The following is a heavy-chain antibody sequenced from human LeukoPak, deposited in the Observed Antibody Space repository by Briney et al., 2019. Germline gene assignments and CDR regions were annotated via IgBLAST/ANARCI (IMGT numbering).Heavy chain of an antibody. CDR3: AIVFSGVVARD. CDR1: GGSFSGYY. CDR2: IKDGGLT. Sequence: SETLTLTCAVDGGSFSGYYWSWIRQPPGKGLEWIGEIKDGGLTNYNPSLKSRVTISGDTSKSQFSLRLTSVTAADTAVYYCAIVFSGVVARDWGQGTLVTVSS. D-gene: IGHD2-15*01. J-gene: IGHJ4*02. V-gene: IGHV4-34*01.